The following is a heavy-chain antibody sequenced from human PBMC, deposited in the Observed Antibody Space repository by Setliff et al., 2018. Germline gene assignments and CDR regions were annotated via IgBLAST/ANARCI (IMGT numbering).Heavy chain of an antibody. J-gene: IGHJ4*02. CDR3: ARTHCTTTSCFYFHY. V-gene: IGHV4-34*01. Sequence: SETLSLTCTVYGGSFSDYYWGWIRQPPGRGLEWIAEINHSGSTNYNPSLKSRVTISADTSKNQFSLKLTSVTAADTAVYYCARTHCTTTSCFYFHYWGQGTVVTVSS. CDR1: GGSFSDYY. CDR2: INHSGST. D-gene: IGHD2-2*01.